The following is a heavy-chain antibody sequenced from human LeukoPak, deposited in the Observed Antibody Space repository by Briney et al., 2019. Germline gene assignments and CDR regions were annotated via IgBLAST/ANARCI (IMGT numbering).Heavy chain of an antibody. J-gene: IGHJ4*02. CDR2: IYYSGST. CDR3: ARDSGAYRSFDY. CDR1: GGSISSYY. Sequence: PSETLSLTCTVSGGSISSYYWSWIRQPPGKGLEWIGYIYYSGSTNYNLSLKSRVTISVDTSKNQFSLKLSSVTAADTAVYYCARDSGAYRSFDYWGQGTLVTVSS. V-gene: IGHV4-59*01. D-gene: IGHD3-16*01.